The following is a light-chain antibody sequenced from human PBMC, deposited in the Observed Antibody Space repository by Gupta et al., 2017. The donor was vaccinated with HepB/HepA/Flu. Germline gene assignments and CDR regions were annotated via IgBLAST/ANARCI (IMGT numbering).Light chain of an antibody. CDR3: QSYDSSLSGSYV. CDR2: GNS. V-gene: IGLV1-40*01. CDR1: STNIGAGYD. Sequence: QSVLTPPPSVSGAPGQRVTISCPGSSTNIGAGYDVHWYQQLPGTAPKLLIYGNSNRPSGVPDRFSGSKSGTSASLAITGLQAEDEADYYCQSYDSSLSGSYVFGTGTKVTVL. J-gene: IGLJ1*01.